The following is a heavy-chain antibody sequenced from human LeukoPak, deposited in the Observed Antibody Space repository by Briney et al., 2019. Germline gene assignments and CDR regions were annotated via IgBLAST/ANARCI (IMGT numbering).Heavy chain of an antibody. CDR2: ISGSGGST. CDR1: GFTFSDYY. Sequence: GGSLRLSCAASGFTFSDYYMSWIRQAPGKGLEWVSAISGSGGSTYYADSVKGRFTISRDNSKNTLYLQMNSLRAEDTAVYYCAKDRYSGYEGLDYWGQGTLVTVSS. D-gene: IGHD5-12*01. J-gene: IGHJ4*02. CDR3: AKDRYSGYEGLDY. V-gene: IGHV3-23*01.